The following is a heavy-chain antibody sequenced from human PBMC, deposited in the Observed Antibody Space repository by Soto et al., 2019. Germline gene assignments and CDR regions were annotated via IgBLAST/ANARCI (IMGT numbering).Heavy chain of an antibody. CDR3: AIYDSSGSRGFQH. CDR2: IYYSGTT. CDR1: GGSISGYY. D-gene: IGHD3-22*01. Sequence: PSETLSLTCTVSGGSISGYYWSWFRQPPGQGLEWIGYIYYSGTTYYNPSLKSRVTISVDTSKNQFSLKLTSVTAADTAVYYCAIYDSSGSRGFQHWGQGTMVTVS. V-gene: IGHV4-59*01. J-gene: IGHJ1*01.